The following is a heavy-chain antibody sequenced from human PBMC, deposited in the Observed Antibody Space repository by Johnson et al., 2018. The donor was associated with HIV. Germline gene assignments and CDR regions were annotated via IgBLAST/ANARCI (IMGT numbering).Heavy chain of an antibody. V-gene: IGHV3-30*14. CDR1: GFTFSNYA. Sequence: QVKLVESGGGVVQPGRSLRLSCAASGFTFSNYAMHWVRQAPGKGLEWVAVISYDGSNKYYADSVKGRFTISRDNSKNTLHLQMNRLRAEDTAGYYCASYGWGGNDAFDIWGQGTMVTVSS. J-gene: IGHJ3*02. CDR2: ISYDGSNK. D-gene: IGHD4-23*01. CDR3: ASYGWGGNDAFDI.